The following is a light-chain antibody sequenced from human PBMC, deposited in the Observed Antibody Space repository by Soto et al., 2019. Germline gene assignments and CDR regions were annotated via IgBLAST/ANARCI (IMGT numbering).Light chain of an antibody. J-gene: IGLJ2*01. CDR1: SSDVGSYNL. CDR2: EGT. Sequence: QSALTQPVSVSGSPGQSLTISCTGTSSDVGSYNLVSWYQLHPGKAPKFIIYEGTKRPSGVSNRFSGSKSGNTASLTISGLQAEDEGDYYCCSYAGSSTYVIFGGGTKVTVL. CDR3: CSYAGSSTYVI. V-gene: IGLV2-23*01.